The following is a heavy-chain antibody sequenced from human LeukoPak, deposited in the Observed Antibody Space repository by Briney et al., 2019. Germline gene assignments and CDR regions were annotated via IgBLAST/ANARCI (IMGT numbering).Heavy chain of an antibody. CDR1: GFTFSSYT. CDR2: ISGSSSYI. Sequence: PGGSLRLSCAASGFTFSSYTMNWVRQAPGKGLEWVSSISGSSSYIYYADSVKGRFTISRDNSKNTLYLQMNSLRAEDTAVYYCAKQPPPLRYFDWPIWGIDYWGQGTLVTVSS. D-gene: IGHD3-9*01. J-gene: IGHJ4*02. CDR3: AKQPPPLRYFDWPIWGIDY. V-gene: IGHV3-21*01.